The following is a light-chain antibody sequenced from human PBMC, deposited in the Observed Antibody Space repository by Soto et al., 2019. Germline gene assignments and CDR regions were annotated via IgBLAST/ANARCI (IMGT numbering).Light chain of an antibody. J-gene: IGKJ5*01. CDR2: GAS. Sequence: EIVMTQSPATLSVSPGERATLSCRASQSVGANLAWYQQRPGQAPRLLIFGASTRATGIPARFSGSGSGTEFTLSISSLQSEDWAIYYCKNYISWAAIAVGQGTRLEIK. CDR1: QSVGAN. CDR3: KNYISWAAIA. V-gene: IGKV3-15*01.